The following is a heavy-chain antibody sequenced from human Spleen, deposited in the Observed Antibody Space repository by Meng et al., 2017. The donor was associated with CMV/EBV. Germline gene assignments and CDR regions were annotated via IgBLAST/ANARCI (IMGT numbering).Heavy chain of an antibody. CDR1: GFTFSSYS. V-gene: IGHV3-21*01. D-gene: IGHD2-2*01. CDR2: ISSSSSYI. J-gene: IGHJ6*02. CDR3: ARDEVVPAAGSYYYYGMDV. Sequence: GESLKISCAASGFTFSSYSMNWVRQAPGKGLEWVSSISSSSSYIYYADSVKGRFTISRDNAKNSLYLQMNSLRAEDTAVYYCARDEVVPAAGSYYYYGMDVWGQGTTVTVSS.